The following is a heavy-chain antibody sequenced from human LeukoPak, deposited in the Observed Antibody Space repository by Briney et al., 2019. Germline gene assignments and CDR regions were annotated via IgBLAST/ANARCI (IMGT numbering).Heavy chain of an antibody. CDR3: ARDLGRVVYYYESSGGAFDI. J-gene: IGHJ3*02. D-gene: IGHD3-22*01. CDR1: GGSFSGYY. CDR2: INHSGST. Sequence: SETLSLTCAVYGGSFSGYYWSWIRQPPGKELEWIGEINHSGSTNYNPSLKSRVTISVDTSKNQFSLKLSSVTAADTAVYYCARDLGRVVYYYESSGGAFDIWGQGTMVTVSS. V-gene: IGHV4-34*01.